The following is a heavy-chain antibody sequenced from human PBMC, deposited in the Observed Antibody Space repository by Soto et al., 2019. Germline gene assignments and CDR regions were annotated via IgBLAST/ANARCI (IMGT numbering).Heavy chain of an antibody. Sequence: QVQLQQWGAGLLKPSETLSLTCAVYDGYLSDDYYTWTRQSPGKGLEWIGEIHPTGSTYYNPSLESRVTLTQDTSKKQFSLNLISLTAADTGEYYCSRGNDAYKGGRTWGQGTLFTVSS. V-gene: IGHV4-34*02. J-gene: IGHJ5*02. CDR2: IHPTGST. CDR1: DGYLSDDY. D-gene: IGHD1-1*01. CDR3: SRGNDAYKGGRT.